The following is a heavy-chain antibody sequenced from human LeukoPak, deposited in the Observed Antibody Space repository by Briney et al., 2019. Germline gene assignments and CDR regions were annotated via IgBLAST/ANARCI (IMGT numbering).Heavy chain of an antibody. V-gene: IGHV3-33*01. CDR3: ARAREGFYGPFDY. D-gene: IGHD2/OR15-2a*01. CDR2: IWYDGSHK. Sequence: PGGSLRLSCAASGFTFSSYGMHWVRQAPGRGLEWVAVIWYDGSHKYYADSVKGRFTISRDNSKNSLYLQMNSLRAEDTAVYYCARAREGFYGPFDYWGQGTLLTVSP. J-gene: IGHJ4*02. CDR1: GFTFSSYG.